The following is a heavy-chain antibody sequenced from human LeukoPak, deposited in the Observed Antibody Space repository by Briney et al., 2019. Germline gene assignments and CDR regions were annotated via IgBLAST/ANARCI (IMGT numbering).Heavy chain of an antibody. D-gene: IGHD6-13*01. J-gene: IGHJ4*02. CDR2: ISYDGSNK. CDR3: AKVALAAAVYYFDY. Sequence: GSLRLSCAASGFTFSNYAVHWVRQAPGKGLEWVAVISYDGSNKYYADSVKGRFTISRDNSKNTLYLQMNSLRAEDTAVYYCAKVALAAAVYYFDYWGQGTLVTVSS. V-gene: IGHV3-30*04. CDR1: GFTFSNYA.